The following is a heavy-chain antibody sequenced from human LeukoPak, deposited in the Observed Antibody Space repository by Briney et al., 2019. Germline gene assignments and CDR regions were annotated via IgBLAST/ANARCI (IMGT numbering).Heavy chain of an antibody. CDR2: IYHSGST. D-gene: IGHD3-10*01. CDR1: GGSISSSNW. CDR3: ARDGGVRGALDY. V-gene: IGHV4-4*02. Sequence: SETLSLTCAVSGGSISSSNWWSWVRQPPGKGLEWIGEIYHSGSTSYNPSLKSRVTISVDKPKNQFSLKLSSVTAADTAVYYCARDGGVRGALDYWGQGTLVTVSS. J-gene: IGHJ4*02.